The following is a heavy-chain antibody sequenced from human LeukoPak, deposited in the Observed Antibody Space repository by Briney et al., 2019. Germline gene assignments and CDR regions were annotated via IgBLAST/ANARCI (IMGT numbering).Heavy chain of an antibody. D-gene: IGHD5-12*01. V-gene: IGHV3-48*03. J-gene: IGHJ4*02. CDR1: GFAFSNYE. Sequence: PAGSLTLSCSASGFAFSNYEMNWLRQAPGKGLEWVSYISTSGSTIHYADSVKGRFTFSRDNAKNSVYLQMNSLRAEDTAVYYCARRQRYGGYDYWGEGTLVTVSS. CDR2: ISTSGSTI. CDR3: ARRQRYGGYDY.